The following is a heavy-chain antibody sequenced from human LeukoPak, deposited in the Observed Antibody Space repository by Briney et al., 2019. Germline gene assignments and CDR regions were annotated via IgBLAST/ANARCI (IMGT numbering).Heavy chain of an antibody. J-gene: IGHJ6*02. CDR2: MKPNSGNT. D-gene: IGHD3-10*01. V-gene: IGHV1-8*01. CDR3: AREGGSGSYFNLYYYYYGMDV. Sequence: ASVTVSCKASGYTFTSYDINWVRQAPGQGLEWMGWMKPNSGNTGYAQKFQGRATMTRNTSISTAYMELCSLRSEDTAVYYCAREGGSGSYFNLYYYYYGMDVWGQGTTVTVSS. CDR1: GYTFTSYD.